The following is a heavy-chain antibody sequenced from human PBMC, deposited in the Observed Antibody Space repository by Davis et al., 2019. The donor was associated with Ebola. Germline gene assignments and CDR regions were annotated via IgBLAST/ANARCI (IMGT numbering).Heavy chain of an antibody. CDR2: VHGGNGNT. J-gene: IGHJ4*02. D-gene: IGHD6-19*01. V-gene: IGHV1-3*01. CDR3: ARATFGYNSGWYADY. CDR1: GYTFFSYV. Sequence: ASVKVSCKASGYTFFSYVIHWVRQAPGQRLEWMGWVHGGNGNTKYSQRFQGRVTITTDTSASTVYLDLTSLRSDDTAVFYCARATFGYNSGWYADYWGPGSLVTVSS.